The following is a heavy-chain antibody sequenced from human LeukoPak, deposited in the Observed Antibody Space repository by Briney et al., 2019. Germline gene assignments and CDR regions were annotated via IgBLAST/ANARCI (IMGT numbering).Heavy chain of an antibody. V-gene: IGHV3-48*03. Sequence: GGSLRLSCAASGFTFSNYEMNWVRQAPGKGLEWVSYISSSGSTIYYADSVKGRFTISRDNAKNSLYLQMNSLRAEDTAVYYCARDFLAAAGNAFDIWGQGTMVTVSS. CDR1: GFTFSNYE. J-gene: IGHJ3*02. CDR3: ARDFLAAAGNAFDI. D-gene: IGHD6-13*01. CDR2: ISSSGSTI.